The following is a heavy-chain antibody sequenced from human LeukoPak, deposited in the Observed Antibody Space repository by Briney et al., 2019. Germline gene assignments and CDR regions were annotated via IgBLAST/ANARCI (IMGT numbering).Heavy chain of an antibody. J-gene: IGHJ4*02. V-gene: IGHV3-23*01. CDR2: LSGSSGSS. D-gene: IGHD3-10*01. Sequence: GGSLRLSCAASGFTFSNYAMNWVRLAPGKGLEWVSALSGSSGSSYYADSVKGRFTISRDNSKNTLYLQMNSLRAEDTAVYYCAKGLTRYYGSGNYFDYWGQGTLVTVSS. CDR1: GFTFSNYA. CDR3: AKGLTRYYGSGNYFDY.